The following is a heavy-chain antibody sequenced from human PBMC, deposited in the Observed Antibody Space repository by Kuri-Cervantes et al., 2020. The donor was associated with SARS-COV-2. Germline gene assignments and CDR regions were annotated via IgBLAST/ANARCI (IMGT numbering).Heavy chain of an antibody. D-gene: IGHD2-2*01. CDR2: INPSGGST. J-gene: IGHJ3*02. CDR1: GYTFTSYY. CDR3: ATDAGSRGSTSVNAFDI. V-gene: IGHV1-46*01. Sequence: ASVKVSCKASGYTFTSYYMHWVRQAPGQGLEWMGIINPSGGSTSYAQKFQGRVTMTEDTSTDTAYMELSSLRSEDTAVYYCATDAGSRGSTSVNAFDIWGQGTMVTVSS.